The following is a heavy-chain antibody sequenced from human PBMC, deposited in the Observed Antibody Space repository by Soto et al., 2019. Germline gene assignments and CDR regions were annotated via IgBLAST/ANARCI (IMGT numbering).Heavy chain of an antibody. J-gene: IGHJ2*01. CDR3: ARMDWNDVEWYFDL. Sequence: ASVKVSCKASGYTFTGYYMHWVRQAPGQGLEWMGWINPNSGGTNYAQKFQGWVTMTRDTSISTAYMELSRLRSDDTAVYYCARMDWNDVEWYFDLWGRGTLVTVSS. D-gene: IGHD1-1*01. V-gene: IGHV1-2*04. CDR1: GYTFTGYY. CDR2: INPNSGGT.